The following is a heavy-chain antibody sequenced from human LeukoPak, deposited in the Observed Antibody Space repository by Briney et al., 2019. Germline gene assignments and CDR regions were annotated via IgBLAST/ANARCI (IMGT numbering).Heavy chain of an antibody. V-gene: IGHV1-2*04. CDR1: GYTFTGYY. J-gene: IGHJ3*02. D-gene: IGHD6-19*01. Sequence: ASVKDSCKASGYTFTGYYMHWVRQAPGQGLEWMGWINPNSGGTNYAQKFQGWVTMTRDTSISTAYMELSRLRSDDTAVYYCAREDSSGWYGRSGAFDIWGQGTMVTVSS. CDR3: AREDSSGWYGRSGAFDI. CDR2: INPNSGGT.